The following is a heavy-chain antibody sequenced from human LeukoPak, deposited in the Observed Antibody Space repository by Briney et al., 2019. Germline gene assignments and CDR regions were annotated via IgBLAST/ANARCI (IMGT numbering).Heavy chain of an antibody. CDR2: IERSSSYT. CDR3: ATRARGLEQGFDP. D-gene: IGHD1/OR15-1a*01. V-gene: IGHV5-10-1*01. Sequence: GESLKISCKGSGYSFTSYWITWVRQMPGKGLEWMGRIERSSSYTNYSPSFQGHVTISADKSISTAYLQWSSLKASDTAMYYCATRARGLEQGFDPWGQGTLVTGSS. J-gene: IGHJ5*02. CDR1: GYSFTSYW.